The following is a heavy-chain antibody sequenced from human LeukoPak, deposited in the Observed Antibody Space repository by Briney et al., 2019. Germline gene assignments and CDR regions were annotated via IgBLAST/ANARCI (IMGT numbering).Heavy chain of an antibody. CDR1: GFSLSTSGVG. Sequence: SGPTLVKPTQTLTLTCTFSGFSLSTSGVGVGWIRQPPGMALEWLALIYWNDDKRYSPSLKSRLTITKDTSKNQVVLTMTNMDPVDTATYYCARDYDFWSGYYRANFDYWGQGTLVTVSS. CDR3: ARDYDFWSGYYRANFDY. CDR2: IYWNDDK. V-gene: IGHV2-5*01. D-gene: IGHD3-3*01. J-gene: IGHJ4*02.